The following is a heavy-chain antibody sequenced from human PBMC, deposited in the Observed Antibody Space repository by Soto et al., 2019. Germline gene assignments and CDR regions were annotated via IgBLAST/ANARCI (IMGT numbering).Heavy chain of an antibody. Sequence: QVQLVESGGGVVQPGRSLRLSCAASGFTFSSYGMHWVRQAPGKGLEWVAVIWYDGSNKYYADSVKGRFTISRDNSKNTLYLQMNSLRAEDTAVYYCARDGQLVLSPVVGYYYYGMDVWGQGTTVTVSS. CDR1: GFTFSSYG. CDR3: ARDGQLVLSPVVGYYYYGMDV. J-gene: IGHJ6*02. D-gene: IGHD6-13*01. V-gene: IGHV3-33*01. CDR2: IWYDGSNK.